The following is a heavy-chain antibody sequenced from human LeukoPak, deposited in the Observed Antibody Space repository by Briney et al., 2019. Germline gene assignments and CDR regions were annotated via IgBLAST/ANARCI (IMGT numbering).Heavy chain of an antibody. CDR1: GYTFTSYG. Sequence: ASVKVSCKASGYTFTSYGISWVRQSPGQGLEWMGWISAYNGNTNYTQKLQGRVTMTTDTSTSTAYMELRSLRSHDPAVYYCAGVPTKYDILTGYYTPDAFDIWGQGTMVTVSS. V-gene: IGHV1-18*01. J-gene: IGHJ3*02. CDR3: AGVPTKYDILTGYYTPDAFDI. D-gene: IGHD3-9*01. CDR2: ISAYNGNT.